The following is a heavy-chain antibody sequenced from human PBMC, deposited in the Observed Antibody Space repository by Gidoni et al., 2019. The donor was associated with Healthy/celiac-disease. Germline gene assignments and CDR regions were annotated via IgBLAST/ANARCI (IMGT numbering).Heavy chain of an antibody. Sequence: EVQLVESGGGLVKPGRSLRLSCTASGFTFGDYAMSWFRQAPGKGLEWVGFIRSKAYGGTTEYAASVKGRFTISRDDSKSIAYLQMNSLKTEDTAVYYCTREVIYRDGYNFGLDFDPWGQGTLVTVSS. CDR2: IRSKAYGGTT. J-gene: IGHJ5*02. D-gene: IGHD5-12*01. CDR1: GFTFGDYA. CDR3: TREVIYRDGYNFGLDFDP. V-gene: IGHV3-49*05.